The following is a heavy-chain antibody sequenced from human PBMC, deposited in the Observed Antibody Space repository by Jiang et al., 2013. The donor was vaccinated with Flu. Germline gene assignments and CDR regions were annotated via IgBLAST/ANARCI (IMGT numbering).Heavy chain of an antibody. CDR2: TYYRSKWYS. CDR3: ARDFRAVAGTGYDYYGMDV. D-gene: IGHD6-19*01. J-gene: IGHJ6*02. Sequence: QTLSLTCAISGDSVSSNNAAWNWIRRSPSRGLEWLGRTYYRSKWYSDYAIFVKSRITINPDTSKNQFSLQLNSVTPEDAAVYFCARDFRAVAGTGYDYYGMDVWGQGTTVTVSS. V-gene: IGHV6-1*01. CDR1: GDSVSSNNAA.